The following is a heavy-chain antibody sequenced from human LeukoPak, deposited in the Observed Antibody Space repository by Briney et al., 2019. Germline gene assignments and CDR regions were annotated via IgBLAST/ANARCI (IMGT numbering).Heavy chain of an antibody. J-gene: IGHJ4*02. CDR2: IKQDGSEK. CDR1: GFTFSSYW. D-gene: IGHD6-13*01. V-gene: IGHV3-7*01. Sequence: GGSLRLSCAASGFTFSSYWMSWVRQAPGKGLEWVANIKQDGSEKCYVDSVKGRFTISRDNAKNSLYLQMNSLRAEDTAVYYCARDPHSRIAAASDYWGQGTLVTVSS. CDR3: ARDPHSRIAAASDY.